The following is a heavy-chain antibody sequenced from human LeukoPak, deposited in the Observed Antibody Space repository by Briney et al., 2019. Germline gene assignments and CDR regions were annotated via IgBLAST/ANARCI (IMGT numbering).Heavy chain of an antibody. D-gene: IGHD3-10*01. CDR3: ASGPWGIRGVKNPPY. CDR2: SHYSGTT. J-gene: IGHJ4*02. CDR1: GVSINSYY. Sequence: SETLSLTCTVSGVSINSYYWTWIRQPPGKGLEWIGYSHYSGTTNYKPSLRGRVAISVDTSKNQFSLKLSSVTAADTSVYYCASGPWGIRGVKNPPYWGQGTLVTVSS. V-gene: IGHV4-59*08.